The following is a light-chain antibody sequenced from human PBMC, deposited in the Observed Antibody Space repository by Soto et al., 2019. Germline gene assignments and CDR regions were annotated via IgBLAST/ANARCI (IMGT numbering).Light chain of an antibody. J-gene: IGKJ1*01. CDR1: QSVSSN. Sequence: EIVMTQSPATLSVSPWERATHSCRASQSVSSNLAWYQQKPGQAPRLLIYGASTRATGIPARFSGSGSGTEFTLTISILQSEDYAVYHCHQYNNWPPCTFGQGTKVEIK. CDR3: HQYNNWPPCT. CDR2: GAS. V-gene: IGKV3-15*01.